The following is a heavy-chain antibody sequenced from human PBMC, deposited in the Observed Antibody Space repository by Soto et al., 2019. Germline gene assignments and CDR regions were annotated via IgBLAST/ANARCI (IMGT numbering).Heavy chain of an antibody. V-gene: IGHV3-30*18. Sequence: QVQLVESGGGVVQPGRSLRLSCAASGFTFSSYGMHWVRQAPGKGLEWVAVISYDGSNKYYADSVKGRFTISRDNSKNTLYLQMNSLRAEDTAVYYCAKDGRGVETAMVDYWGQGTLVTVSS. CDR1: GFTFSSYG. D-gene: IGHD5-18*01. CDR2: ISYDGSNK. J-gene: IGHJ4*02. CDR3: AKDGRGVETAMVDY.